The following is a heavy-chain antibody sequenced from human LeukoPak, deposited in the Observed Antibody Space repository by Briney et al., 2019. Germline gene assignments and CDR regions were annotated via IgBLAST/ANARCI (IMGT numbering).Heavy chain of an antibody. CDR3: ARDKPYSGSSYDFGF. D-gene: IGHD1-26*01. V-gene: IGHV3-48*01. J-gene: IGHJ4*02. Sequence: GGSLRLSCAASGFTFSTYNMNWVRQAPGKGLEWVSSISSSSDTIYYADSVKGRFTISRDNAKNSLNLQMSSLRAEDTAVYYCARDKPYSGSSYDFGFWGQGTLVTVSS. CDR1: GFTFSTYN. CDR2: ISSSSDTI.